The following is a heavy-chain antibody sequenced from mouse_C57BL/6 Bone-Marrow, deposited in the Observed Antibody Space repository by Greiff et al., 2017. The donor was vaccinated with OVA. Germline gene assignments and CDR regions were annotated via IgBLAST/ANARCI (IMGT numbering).Heavy chain of an antibody. J-gene: IGHJ4*01. CDR1: GYTFTSYW. CDR3: ARDSSTTEAMDY. V-gene: IGHV1-69*01. D-gene: IGHD1-1*01. Sequence: QVQLQQPGAELVMPGASVKLSCKASGYTFTSYWMHWVKQRPGQGLEWIGEIDPSDSYTNYNQKFKGKSTLTVDKSSSTAYMQLSSLTSEDSAVYYCARDSSTTEAMDYWGQGTSVTVSS. CDR2: IDPSDSYT.